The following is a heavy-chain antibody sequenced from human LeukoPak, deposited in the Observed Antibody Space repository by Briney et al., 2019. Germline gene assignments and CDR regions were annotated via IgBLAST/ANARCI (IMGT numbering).Heavy chain of an antibody. D-gene: IGHD2-2*01. V-gene: IGHV3-9*03. CDR3: AKGYCISTSCFFDY. CDR2: ISWNSGSI. Sequence: GRSLRLSCAASGLTFDDYAMHWVRQAPGKGLEWVSGISWNSGSIGYADSVKGRFTISRDNAKNSLYLQMNSLRAEDMALYYCAKGYCISTSCFFDYWGQGTLVTVSS. J-gene: IGHJ4*02. CDR1: GLTFDDYA.